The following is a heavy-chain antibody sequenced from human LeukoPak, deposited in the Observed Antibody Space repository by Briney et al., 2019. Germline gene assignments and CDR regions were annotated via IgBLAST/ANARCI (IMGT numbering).Heavy chain of an antibody. CDR2: IKQDGSHK. V-gene: IGHV3-7*01. CDR1: GFTFSNHW. J-gene: IGHJ4*02. CDR3: ARDYTLDH. D-gene: IGHD4-11*01. Sequence: GGSLRLSCAASGFTFSNHWMSWLRQAPGKGLEWVANIKQDGSHKYYVDSVKGRFTISRDNAKNSLYLQMHSLRAEDTAVYYCARDYTLDHWGQGTLVTVSS.